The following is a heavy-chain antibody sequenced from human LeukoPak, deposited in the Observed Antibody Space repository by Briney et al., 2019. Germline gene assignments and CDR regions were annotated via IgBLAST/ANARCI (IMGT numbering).Heavy chain of an antibody. Sequence: GGSLRLSCAASGFTLSDYWMSWIRQAPGKGLEWVANIKQDGSEKYYVDSVKGRFTISRDNAKNSLYLQMNSLRAEDTAVYYCARPLTGYYHVWGQGTLVTASS. CDR1: GFTLSDYW. CDR3: ARPLTGYYHV. J-gene: IGHJ4*02. V-gene: IGHV3-7*01. CDR2: IKQDGSEK. D-gene: IGHD3-9*01.